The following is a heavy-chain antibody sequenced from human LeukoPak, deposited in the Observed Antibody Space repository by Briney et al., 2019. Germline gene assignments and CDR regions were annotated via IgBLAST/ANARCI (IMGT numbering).Heavy chain of an antibody. V-gene: IGHV4-34*01. D-gene: IGHD4-23*01. Sequence: SETLSLTCAVYGGSFSGYYWSWIRQPPGKGLEWIGEINHSGSTNYNPSLKSRVTISVDTSKNQFSLSLNSVTAADTAIYYCARGYSVGGFDPWGQGALVTVSS. J-gene: IGHJ5*02. CDR3: ARGYSVGGFDP. CDR1: GGSFSGYY. CDR2: INHSGST.